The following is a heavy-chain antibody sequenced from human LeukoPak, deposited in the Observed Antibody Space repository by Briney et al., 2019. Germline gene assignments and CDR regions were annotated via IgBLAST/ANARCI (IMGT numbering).Heavy chain of an antibody. CDR2: VSGSGDNT. CDR3: ACTAYYYYYLDV. CDR1: GFTFSSHA. V-gene: IGHV3-23*01. J-gene: IGHJ6*03. Sequence: PGGSLRLSCVASGFTFSSHAMSWVRQAPGKGLEWVSAVSGSGDNTYYADSVKGRFTISRDNSKNTLYLHMSSLRAEDTAVYYCACTAYYYYYLDVWGKGTTVTVSS. D-gene: IGHD5-18*01.